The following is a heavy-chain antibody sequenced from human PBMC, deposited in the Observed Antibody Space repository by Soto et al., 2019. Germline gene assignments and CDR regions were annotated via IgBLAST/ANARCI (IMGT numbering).Heavy chain of an antibody. CDR3: ASSGGYCSSTSCSRKPLSYYYYYGMDV. D-gene: IGHD2-2*01. V-gene: IGHV1-3*01. CDR2: INAGNGNT. CDR1: GYTFTSYA. J-gene: IGHJ6*02. Sequence: ASVKVSCKASGYTFTSYAMHWVRQAPGQRLEWMGWINAGNGNTKYSQKFQGRVTITRDTSASTAYMELSSLRSEDTAVYYCASSGGYCSSTSCSRKPLSYYYYYGMDVWGQGTTVTVSS.